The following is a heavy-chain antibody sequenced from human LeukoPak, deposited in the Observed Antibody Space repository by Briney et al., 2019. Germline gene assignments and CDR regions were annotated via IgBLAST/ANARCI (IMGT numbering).Heavy chain of an antibody. Sequence: SETLSLTCTASGDXISNYFWTWIRQPAGKGLKWIGRIHSSGSTNYNPSLNSRVTMSLDTSKNQFSVRLSSVTAADTAVYFCGRARGYSYGYTDYWGQGTLVTVSS. J-gene: IGHJ4*02. V-gene: IGHV4-4*07. CDR3: GRARGYSYGYTDY. D-gene: IGHD5-18*01. CDR2: IHSSGST. CDR1: GDXISNYF.